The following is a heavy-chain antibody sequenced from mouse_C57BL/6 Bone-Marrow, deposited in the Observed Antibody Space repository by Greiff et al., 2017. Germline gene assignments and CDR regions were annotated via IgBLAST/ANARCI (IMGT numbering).Heavy chain of an antibody. CDR1: GFTFSSYG. J-gene: IGHJ4*01. Sequence: VQLKESGGDLVKPGGSLKLSCAASGFTFSSYGMSWVRQTPDKRLEWVATISSGGSYTYYPASVKGRFTISRDNAKNTLYLQMSSLKSEDTAMYYCARHGDGPLMDYWGQGTSVTVSS. CDR3: ARHGDGPLMDY. D-gene: IGHD2-3*01. V-gene: IGHV5-6*01. CDR2: ISSGGSYT.